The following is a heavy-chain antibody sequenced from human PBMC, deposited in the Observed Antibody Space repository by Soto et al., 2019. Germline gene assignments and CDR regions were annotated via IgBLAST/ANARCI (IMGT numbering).Heavy chain of an antibody. J-gene: IGHJ4*02. CDR1: GGSISSDGFS. Sequence: PSETLSLTCAVSGGSISSDGFSWSWIRQPLGKGLEWIGYIYHSGSTNYNPSLKSQVTISVDRSKNQFSLKLSSVTAADTAVYACAGGRSTVTIPFDYWGQGTLVTVSS. CDR2: IYHSGST. D-gene: IGHD4-4*01. CDR3: AGGRSTVTIPFDY. V-gene: IGHV4-30-2*01.